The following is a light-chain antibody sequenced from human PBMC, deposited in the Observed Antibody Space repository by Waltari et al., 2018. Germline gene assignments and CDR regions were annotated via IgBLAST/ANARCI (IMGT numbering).Light chain of an antibody. Sequence: QSVLTQPPSVSGAPGQRVTISCTGSSSNIGAGYDVHWYQQLPGTAPKLLVYGNNNRPSGVPDRLSGSKAGTSASLAITGLQAEDEADYYCQSYDSRLAVVFGGGTKVTVL. CDR1: SSNIGAGYD. CDR3: QSYDSRLAVV. V-gene: IGLV1-40*01. CDR2: GNN. J-gene: IGLJ2*01.